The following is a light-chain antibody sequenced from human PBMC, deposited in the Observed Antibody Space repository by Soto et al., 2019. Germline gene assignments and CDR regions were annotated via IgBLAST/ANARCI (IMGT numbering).Light chain of an antibody. CDR1: QSVSSSY. CDR3: QQYGSSPH. Sequence: EIVLSQSPGTLSLSPGGRATLSCRASQSVSSSYLAWYQQKPGQAPRLLIYGASSRATGIPDRFSGSGSGTDFTLSISRLEPEDFAVYYCQQYGSSPHFGQGTRLEIK. CDR2: GAS. V-gene: IGKV3-20*01. J-gene: IGKJ5*01.